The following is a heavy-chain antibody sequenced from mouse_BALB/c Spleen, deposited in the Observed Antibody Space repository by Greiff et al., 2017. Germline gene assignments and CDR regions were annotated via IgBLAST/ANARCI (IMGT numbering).Heavy chain of an antibody. CDR2: ISSGSSTI. CDR1: GFTFSSFG. CDR3: TRCYYGNEGGAMDY. D-gene: IGHD2-1*01. J-gene: IGHJ4*01. V-gene: IGHV5-17*02. Sequence: EVKLQESGGGLVQPGGSRKLSCAASGFTFSSFGMHWVRQAPEKGLEWVAYISSGSSTIYYADTVKGRFTISRDNPNNTLFLHMTSLRSEDTAMYYCTRCYYGNEGGAMDYWGQGTSVTVSS.